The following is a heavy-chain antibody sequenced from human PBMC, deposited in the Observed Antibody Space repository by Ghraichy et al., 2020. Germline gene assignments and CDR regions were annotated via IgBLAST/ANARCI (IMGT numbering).Heavy chain of an antibody. CDR3: AKEKKVSSSDYYRGPFDY. D-gene: IGHD3-3*01. CDR2: ISYVGSNK. Sequence: GGSLRLSCAASGFTFSSYGVHWVRQAPGRGLEWVAVISYVGSNKYYAESVKGRFTISRDNSKNTLNLQMNSLRPEDTAVYYCAKEKKVSSSDYYRGPFDYWGQGTLVTVSS. V-gene: IGHV3-30*18. CDR1: GFTFSSYG. J-gene: IGHJ4*02.